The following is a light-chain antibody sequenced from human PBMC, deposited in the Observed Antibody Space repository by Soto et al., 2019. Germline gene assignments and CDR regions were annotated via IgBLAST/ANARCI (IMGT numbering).Light chain of an antibody. V-gene: IGKV3-15*01. J-gene: IGKJ2*01. CDR3: QQYDTWPPYT. Sequence: EIVMTQSPATLSVSPGERATLSCRASQSISSHLAWYQQKGGQAPRLLIYGASTRATGIPARFSGGGSGTEFTLTISSLESEDSAVYYCQQYDTWPPYTFGQGTKLEIK. CDR2: GAS. CDR1: QSISSH.